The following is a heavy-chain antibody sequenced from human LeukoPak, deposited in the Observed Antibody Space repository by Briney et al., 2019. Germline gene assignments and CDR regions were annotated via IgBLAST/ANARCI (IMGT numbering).Heavy chain of an antibody. CDR3: ARRLKLSSSWAYFDY. Sequence: SETLSLTCTVSGGSISGYYWGRIRQPPGKGLEWIGYVFSSGGTNYNASLRSRLTISVDTSKNQFSLKLTSVTAADTAVYYCARRLKLSSSWAYFDYWGQGTPVTVSS. D-gene: IGHD6-13*01. J-gene: IGHJ4*02. CDR2: VFSSGGT. CDR1: GGSISGYY. V-gene: IGHV4-59*08.